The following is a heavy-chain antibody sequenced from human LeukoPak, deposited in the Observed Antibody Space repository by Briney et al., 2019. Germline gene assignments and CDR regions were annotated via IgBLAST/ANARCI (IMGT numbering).Heavy chain of an antibody. D-gene: IGHD3-22*01. CDR2: IYYSGST. CDR1: GGSISSYY. V-gene: IGHV4-59*01. CDR3: ARGTSSYYDSSGYLN. Sequence: SETLSLTCTVSGGSISSYYWSWIRQPPGKGLEWIGYIYYSGSTNYNPSLKSRVTISVDTSKNQFSLKLSSVTADTAVYYCARGTSSYYDSSGYLNWGQGTLVTVSS. J-gene: IGHJ4*02.